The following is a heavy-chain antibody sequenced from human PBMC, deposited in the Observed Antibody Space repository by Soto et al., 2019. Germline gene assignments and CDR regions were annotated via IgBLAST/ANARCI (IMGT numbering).Heavy chain of an antibody. V-gene: IGHV4-61*01. D-gene: IGHD2-15*01. CDR2: IYYTGST. J-gene: IGHJ5*02. Sequence: QVQLQESGPGLVKPSETLSLTRTVSGGSVSSGNYYWSWIRQPPGKGLEWIGFIYYTGSTSYNPSLKSRVTISMDTSKNQFSLKLTSVTAADTAVYYCASALYCSGGSCSFDPWGQGTLVTVSS. CDR1: GGSVSSGNYY. CDR3: ASALYCSGGSCSFDP.